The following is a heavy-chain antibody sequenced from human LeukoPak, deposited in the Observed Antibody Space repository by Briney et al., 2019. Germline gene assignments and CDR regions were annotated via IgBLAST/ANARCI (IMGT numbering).Heavy chain of an antibody. V-gene: IGHV1-18*04. D-gene: IGHD6-13*01. CDR2: ISAYNGNT. J-gene: IGHJ6*02. Sequence: ASVKVSCKASGYTFTSYYMHWVRQAPGQGLEWMGWISAYNGNTNYAQKLQGRVTMTTDTSTSTAYMELRSLRSDDTAVYYCAREIAAAGTDYYYYYGMDVWGQGTTVTVSS. CDR3: AREIAAAGTDYYYYYGMDV. CDR1: GYTFTSYY.